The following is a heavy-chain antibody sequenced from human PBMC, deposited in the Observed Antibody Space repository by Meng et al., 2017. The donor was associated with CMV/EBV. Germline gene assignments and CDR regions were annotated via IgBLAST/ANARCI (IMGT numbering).Heavy chain of an antibody. CDR1: GFTFSSYD. V-gene: IGHV3-13*01. J-gene: IGHJ6*02. Sequence: SGFTFSSYDMPWVRQATGKGLEWVSAIGTAGDTYSPGSVKGRFTISRENAKNSLYLQMNSLRAGDTAVYYCARDGGGGSPTNGMDVWGQGTTVTVSS. D-gene: IGHD2-15*01. CDR3: ARDGGGGSPTNGMDV. CDR2: IGTAGDT.